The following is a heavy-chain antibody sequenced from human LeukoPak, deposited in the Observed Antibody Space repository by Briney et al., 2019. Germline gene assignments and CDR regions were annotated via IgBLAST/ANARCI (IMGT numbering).Heavy chain of an antibody. J-gene: IGHJ4*02. CDR2: IYYSGST. CDR1: GGSLSTYH. CDR3: ARGSGSYGFFDL. Sequence: PPETLSLTCSVSGGSLSTYHWSWIRLSPVKGLEWIGYIYYSGSTNYSPSLKSRVSLSVDTSTNQFSLKVRSVTAADTAVYYCARGSGSYGFFDLWGQGALVTVS. V-gene: IGHV4-59*13. D-gene: IGHD5-18*01.